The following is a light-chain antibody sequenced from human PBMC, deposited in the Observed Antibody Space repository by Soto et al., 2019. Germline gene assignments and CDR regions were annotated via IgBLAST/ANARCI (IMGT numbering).Light chain of an antibody. CDR3: SSYTSSSIVV. V-gene: IGLV2-14*01. Sequence: QSVLTQPASVSGSPGQSITISCTGTSSDVGGYNYVSWYQQHPGKAPKLMIYEVSNRPSGVSNRFSGSKSGNTASLTISGIQAEDEDDYYCSSYTSSSIVVFGGGTKLTV. CDR1: SSDVGGYNY. J-gene: IGLJ2*01. CDR2: EVS.